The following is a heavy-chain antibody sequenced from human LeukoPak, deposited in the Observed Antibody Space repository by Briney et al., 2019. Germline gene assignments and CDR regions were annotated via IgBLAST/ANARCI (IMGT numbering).Heavy chain of an antibody. CDR1: GGSIRSSSHY. CDR3: VRAHHAVYTAGYDY. J-gene: IGHJ4*02. V-gene: IGHV4-39*07. D-gene: IGHD2-8*01. Sequence: SETLSLTCTVSGGSIRSSSHYWGWIRQPPGKGLEWIGSVYYTGSTYYNPSLKSRVTISVDTSKNQFSLKLSSVTAADTAVYYCVRAHHAVYTAGYDYWGQGTLVTVSS. CDR2: VYYTGST.